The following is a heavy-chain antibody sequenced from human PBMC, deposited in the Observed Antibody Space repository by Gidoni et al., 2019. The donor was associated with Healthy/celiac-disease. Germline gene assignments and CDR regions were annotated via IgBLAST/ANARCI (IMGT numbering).Heavy chain of an antibody. CDR3: ATSWEDYYDSSGYSTYAFDI. CDR1: GFTFSSYA. V-gene: IGHV3-23*04. CDR2: ISGSGGST. J-gene: IGHJ3*02. Sequence: EVQLVESGGGLVQPGGSLRLSCAASGFTFSSYAMSWVRQAPGKGLEWVSAISGSGGSTYYADSVKGRFTISRDNSKNTLYLQMNSLRAEDTAVYYCATSWEDYYDSSGYSTYAFDIWGQGTMVTVSS. D-gene: IGHD3-22*01.